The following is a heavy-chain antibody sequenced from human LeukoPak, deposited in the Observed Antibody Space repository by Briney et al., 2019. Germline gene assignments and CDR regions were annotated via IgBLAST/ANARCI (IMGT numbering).Heavy chain of an antibody. CDR2: IYPGDSDT. J-gene: IGHJ5*02. V-gene: IGHV5-51*01. Sequence: GESLKISCQGSGYSFTSYWIGWVRQMPGKGLEWMGIIYPGDSDTRYSPSFQGHVTISADRSISTAYLQWSSLKASDTAMYYCARLTYYYDSSGYYNWFDPWGQGTLVTVSS. CDR3: ARLTYYYDSSGYYNWFDP. D-gene: IGHD3-22*01. CDR1: GYSFTSYW.